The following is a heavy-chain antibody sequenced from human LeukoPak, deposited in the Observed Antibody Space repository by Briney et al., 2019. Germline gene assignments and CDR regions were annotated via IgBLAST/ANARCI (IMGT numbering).Heavy chain of an antibody. CDR1: GFTFSSYS. CDR3: AKLKAAAGRGNFDY. CDR2: ISSSSSYI. J-gene: IGHJ4*02. D-gene: IGHD6-13*01. Sequence: PGGSLRLSCAASGFTFSSYSMNWVRQAPGKGLEWVSSISSSSSYIYYADSVKGRFTISRDNAKNSLYLQMNSLRAEDTAVYYCAKLKAAAGRGNFDYWGQGTLVTVSS. V-gene: IGHV3-21*04.